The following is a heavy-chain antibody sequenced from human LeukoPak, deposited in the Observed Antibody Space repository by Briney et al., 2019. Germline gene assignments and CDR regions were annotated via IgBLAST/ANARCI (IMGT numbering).Heavy chain of an antibody. CDR3: GRKISGSYYGLDY. J-gene: IGHJ4*02. V-gene: IGHV5-51*01. CDR2: VYPSDSET. CDR1: GYSFTNYW. D-gene: IGHD1-26*01. Sequence: GESLKISCKGSGYSFTNYWIGWVRQMPARGLEWMGIVYPSDSETRYSPSFQAQVTISVDKSISTAYLQWSSLKASDTAMYYCGRKISGSYYGLDYWGQGTLVTVSS.